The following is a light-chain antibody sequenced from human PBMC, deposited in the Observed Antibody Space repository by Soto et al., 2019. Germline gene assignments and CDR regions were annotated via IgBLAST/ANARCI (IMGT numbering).Light chain of an antibody. CDR2: DAS. Sequence: EIVLTQSPATLSLSPGERATLSCRASQSVSSYLAWYQQKPGQAPRLLIYDASNRATGIPARFSGSGSGTDFTLTISSLEPEAFAVYYCQQRSNWLPLTFGGGTKVEIK. J-gene: IGKJ4*01. V-gene: IGKV3-11*01. CDR3: QQRSNWLPLT. CDR1: QSVSSY.